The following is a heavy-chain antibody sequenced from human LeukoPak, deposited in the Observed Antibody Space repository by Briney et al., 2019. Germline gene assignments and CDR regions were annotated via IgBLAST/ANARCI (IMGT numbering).Heavy chain of an antibody. J-gene: IGHJ4*02. D-gene: IGHD3-3*01. CDR3: TTVASDFWSGYYVDY. V-gene: IGHV3-15*01. CDR1: GFIFSQHS. CDR2: IKSKTDGGTT. Sequence: PGGSLRLSCATSGFIFSQHSMGWVRQAPGKGLEWVGRIKSKTDGGTTDYAAPVKGRFTISRDDSKNTLYLQMNSLKTEDTAVYYCTTVASDFWSGYYVDYWGQGTLVTVSS.